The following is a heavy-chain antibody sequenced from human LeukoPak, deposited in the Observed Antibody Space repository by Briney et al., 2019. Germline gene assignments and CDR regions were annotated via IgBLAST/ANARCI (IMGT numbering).Heavy chain of an antibody. CDR3: ATDRRWELQSPLRYYYGMDV. D-gene: IGHD1-26*01. Sequence: ASVKVSCKASGYTFTSYGISWVRQAPGKGLEWMGGFDPEDGETIYAQKFQGRVTMTEDTSTDTAYMELSSLRSEDTAVYYCATDRRWELQSPLRYYYGMDVWGQGTTVTVSS. V-gene: IGHV1-24*01. J-gene: IGHJ6*02. CDR2: FDPEDGET. CDR1: GYTFTSYG.